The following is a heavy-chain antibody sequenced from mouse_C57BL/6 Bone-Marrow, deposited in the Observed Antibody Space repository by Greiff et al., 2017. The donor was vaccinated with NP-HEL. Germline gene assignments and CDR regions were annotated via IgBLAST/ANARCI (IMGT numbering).Heavy chain of an antibody. D-gene: IGHD1-1*01. CDR1: GFSLSTFGMG. V-gene: IGHV8-8*01. CDR2: IWWDDDK. J-gene: IGHJ3*01. Sequence: QVTLKESGPGILQPSQTLSLTCSFSGFSLSTFGMGVGWIRQPSGKGLEWLAHIWWDDDKYYNPALKSRLTISKDTSKNQVFLKIANVDTADTATYYCARCSYYYGSSYGFAYWGQGTLVTVSA. CDR3: ARCSYYYGSSYGFAY.